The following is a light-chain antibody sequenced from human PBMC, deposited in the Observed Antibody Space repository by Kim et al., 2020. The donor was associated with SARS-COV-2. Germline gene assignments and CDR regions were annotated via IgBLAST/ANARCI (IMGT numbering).Light chain of an antibody. CDR1: SSDVGVYNY. CDR2: DVS. Sequence: GQAIPISCTGTSSDVGVYNYVSWYQQHPGKAPKLMIYDVSNRPSGVSNRFSGSKSGNTASLTISGLQAEDEADYYCSSYTSSSTVVFGGGTQLTVL. V-gene: IGLV2-14*03. CDR3: SSYTSSSTVV. J-gene: IGLJ2*01.